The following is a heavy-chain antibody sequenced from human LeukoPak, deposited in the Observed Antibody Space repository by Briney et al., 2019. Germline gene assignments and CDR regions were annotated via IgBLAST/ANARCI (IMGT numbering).Heavy chain of an antibody. V-gene: IGHV1-69*13. CDR2: IIPIFGTA. J-gene: IGHJ4*02. CDR1: GDNFKKYT. D-gene: IGHD5-18*01. CDR3: ARGTTLVTNYFDY. Sequence: ASVKVSCKASGDNFKKYTITWVRQAPGQGLEWMGGIIPIFGTANYAQKFQGRVTITADESTSTAYMELSSLRSEDTAVYYCARGTTLVTNYFDYWGQGTLVTVSS.